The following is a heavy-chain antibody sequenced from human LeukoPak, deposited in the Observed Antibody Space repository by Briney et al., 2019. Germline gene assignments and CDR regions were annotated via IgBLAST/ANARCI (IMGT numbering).Heavy chain of an antibody. Sequence: SETLSLTCAAYGGSFSGYYWSWIRQPPGKGLEWIGEINHSGSTNYNPSLKSRVTISVDTSKNQFSLKLSSVTAADTAVYYCARDPSHWFDPWGQGTLVTVSS. CDR1: GGSFSGYY. CDR3: ARDPSHWFDP. J-gene: IGHJ5*02. CDR2: INHSGST. V-gene: IGHV4-34*01.